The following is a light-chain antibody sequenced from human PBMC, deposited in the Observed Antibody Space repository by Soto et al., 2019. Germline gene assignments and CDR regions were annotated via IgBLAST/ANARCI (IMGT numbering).Light chain of an antibody. CDR1: QSISSY. CDR2: AAS. CDR3: QQSYSTPPT. Sequence: DIQMTQSPSSLSASVGDRVTITCRASQSISSYLNWYQKKPGKAPKLLIYAASSLQSGVPSRFSGSGSGTDFTLNISSLQPEDFATYYCQQSYSTPPTFGQGTKVEIK. J-gene: IGKJ1*01. V-gene: IGKV1-39*01.